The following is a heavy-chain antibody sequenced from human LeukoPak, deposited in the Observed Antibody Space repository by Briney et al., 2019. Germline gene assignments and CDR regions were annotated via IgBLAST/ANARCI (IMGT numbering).Heavy chain of an antibody. J-gene: IGHJ4*02. CDR3: ARVILGYDILTGYYMAHFDY. D-gene: IGHD3-9*01. CDR2: ISAYNGNT. V-gene: IGHV1-18*01. Sequence: ASVKVSCKASGYTFTSYGISWVRQAPGQGLEWMGWISAYNGNTNYAQKLQGRVTMATDTSTSTAYMELRSLRSDDTAVYYCARVILGYDILTGYYMAHFDYWGQGTLVTVSS. CDR1: GYTFTSYG.